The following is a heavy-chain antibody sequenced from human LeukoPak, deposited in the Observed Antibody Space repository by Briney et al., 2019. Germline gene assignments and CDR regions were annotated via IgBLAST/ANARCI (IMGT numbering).Heavy chain of an antibody. CDR3: AKMKGHPLPKYYTDV. D-gene: IGHD1-26*01. CDR2: ISGSGDNT. Sequence: GGSLRLSCAASGFTFSGFAMSWLRRTPGKGLEGVSGISGSGDNTLYADSVKGRFTISRDNSKNTLYLEMNSLRGEDTAIYYCAKMKGHPLPKYYTDVWGQGTTVTVSS. V-gene: IGHV3-23*01. CDR1: GFTFSGFA. J-gene: IGHJ6*01.